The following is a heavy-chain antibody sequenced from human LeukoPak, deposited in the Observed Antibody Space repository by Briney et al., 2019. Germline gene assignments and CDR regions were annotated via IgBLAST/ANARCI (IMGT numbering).Heavy chain of an antibody. CDR3: ARFDVLRFLEWPARSDAFDI. D-gene: IGHD3-3*01. V-gene: IGHV3-74*01. CDR2: INSDGSST. J-gene: IGHJ3*02. Sequence: GGSLRLSCAASGFTFSSYWMHWVRQAPGKGLVWVSRINSDGSSTSYADSVKGRFTISRDNAKNTLYLQMNSLRAEDTAVYYCARFDVLRFLEWPARSDAFDIWGQGTMVTVSS. CDR1: GFTFSSYW.